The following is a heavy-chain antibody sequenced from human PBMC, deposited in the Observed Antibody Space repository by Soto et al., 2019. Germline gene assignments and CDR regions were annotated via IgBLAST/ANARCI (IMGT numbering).Heavy chain of an antibody. J-gene: IGHJ5*02. D-gene: IGHD2-15*01. CDR1: GFSLSDYF. CDR3: ARDNNQNYGTSAASSWSHR. V-gene: IGHV1-46*01. CDR2: INPRVDSR. Sequence: ASVNVSCKASGFSLSDYFMHCVRQAPGQGLEWMGIINPRVDSRNYAQKFQDRVTITRDTSTSTVYMDLSSLRYEDKAVYYCARDNNQNYGTSAASSWSHRWGEGIPVTVSS.